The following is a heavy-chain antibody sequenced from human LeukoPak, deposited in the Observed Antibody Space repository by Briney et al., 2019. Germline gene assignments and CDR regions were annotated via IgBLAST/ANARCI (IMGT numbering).Heavy chain of an antibody. D-gene: IGHD3-3*01. J-gene: IGHJ4*02. Sequence: ASVKVSCKASGYTFTSYAMHWVRQAPGQRLEWMGWINAGNGNTKYSQEFQGRVTITRDTSASTAYMELSSLRSEDMAVYYCARGPGRFDFRSGYHPGVFDYWGQGTLVTGSS. V-gene: IGHV1-3*03. CDR3: ARGPGRFDFRSGYHPGVFDY. CDR2: INAGNGNT. CDR1: GYTFTSYA.